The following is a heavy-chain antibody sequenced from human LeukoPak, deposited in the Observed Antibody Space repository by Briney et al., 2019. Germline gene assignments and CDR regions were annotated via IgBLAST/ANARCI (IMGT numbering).Heavy chain of an antibody. Sequence: GGSLRLSCAASGFTFSDHYMDWVRQAPGKGLEWVGRTRNKANSYSTEYAASVKGRFTISRDDSKNSLHLQMNSLKTEDTAVYYCARVPTTVATYDYWGRGTLVTVSS. J-gene: IGHJ4*02. CDR3: ARVPTTVATYDY. CDR2: TRNKANSYST. D-gene: IGHD4-23*01. V-gene: IGHV3-72*01. CDR1: GFTFSDHY.